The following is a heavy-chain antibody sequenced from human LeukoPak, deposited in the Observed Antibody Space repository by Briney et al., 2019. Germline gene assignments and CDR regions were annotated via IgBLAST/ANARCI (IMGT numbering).Heavy chain of an antibody. Sequence: SGGSLRLSCAASGFTFSDYYMSWIRQAPGKGLEWVSYISSSSSYTNYADSVKGRFTISRDNAKNSLYLQMNSLRAEDTAVYYCARDALGGSYSDYWGQGTLVTVSS. D-gene: IGHD1-26*01. CDR3: ARDALGGSYSDY. CDR1: GFTFSDYY. V-gene: IGHV3-11*06. J-gene: IGHJ4*02. CDR2: ISSSSSYT.